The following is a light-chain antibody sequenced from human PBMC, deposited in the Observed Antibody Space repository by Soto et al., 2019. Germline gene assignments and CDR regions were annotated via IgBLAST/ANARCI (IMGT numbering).Light chain of an antibody. CDR1: QDINNY. CDR2: EAS. CDR3: QQYDTLPPT. Sequence: DIQMTQSPSSLSASVGDRVTITCQASQDINNYLVWYQQKPGKAPKLLIFEASSLETGVPSRFSGAASGTDFTFTISSLQPDDIATYYCQQYDTLPPTFGQGTKLELK. V-gene: IGKV1-33*01. J-gene: IGKJ2*01.